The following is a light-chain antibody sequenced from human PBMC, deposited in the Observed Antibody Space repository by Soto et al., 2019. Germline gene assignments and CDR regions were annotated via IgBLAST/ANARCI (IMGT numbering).Light chain of an antibody. V-gene: IGKV3-11*01. CDR3: QQRSNWPIT. CDR1: QSVSSN. CDR2: DAS. J-gene: IGKJ5*01. Sequence: EIVLTQSPATLSLSPGERATLSCRASQSVSSNLAWYQQKPGQSPRLLIYDASNRATGIPARFSGSRSGTAFTLTISSLETKEFAFKDGQQRSNWPITFGQGAGLEIK.